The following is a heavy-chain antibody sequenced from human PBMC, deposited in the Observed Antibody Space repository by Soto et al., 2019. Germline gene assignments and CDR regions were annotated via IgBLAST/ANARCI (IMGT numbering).Heavy chain of an antibody. CDR2: ISGSGGST. CDR3: AKDQGSSWYEIDY. Sequence: EVQLLESGGGLVQPGGSLRLSWAASGFTFSNYAVTWVRQARGKGLEWVSTISGSGGSTYYADSVKGRFTISRDNSKNTLYLQMNSLRAEDTAVYYCAKDQGSSWYEIDYWGQGTLVTVSS. J-gene: IGHJ4*02. D-gene: IGHD6-13*01. V-gene: IGHV3-23*01. CDR1: GFTFSNYA.